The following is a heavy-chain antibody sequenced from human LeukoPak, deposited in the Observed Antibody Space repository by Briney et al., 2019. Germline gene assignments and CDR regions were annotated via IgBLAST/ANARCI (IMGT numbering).Heavy chain of an antibody. CDR1: GFNFSTYT. CDR3: AKDHESDGYPCLDH. CDR2: VSFDGDNK. J-gene: IGHJ4*02. V-gene: IGHV3-30-3*01. D-gene: IGHD3-22*01. Sequence: GGSLRLSCAASGFNFSTYTIHWVRQAPGKGLEWVAVVSFDGDNKYYADSVKGRFTISRDNSKNTLNLQMDSLRAEDTAVYYCAKDHESDGYPCLDHWGLGTLVTVSS.